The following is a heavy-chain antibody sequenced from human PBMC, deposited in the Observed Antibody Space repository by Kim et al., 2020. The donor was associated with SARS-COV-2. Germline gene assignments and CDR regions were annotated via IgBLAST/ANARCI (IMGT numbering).Heavy chain of an antibody. CDR3: ATVVFYYDAGYFKN. D-gene: IGHD3-22*01. J-gene: IGHJ1*01. Sequence: ADSVKGRLIISRDHSKNTLYLQLNSLRAEDTAVYYCATVVFYYDAGYFKNWGQGTLVIVSS. V-gene: IGHV3-66*01.